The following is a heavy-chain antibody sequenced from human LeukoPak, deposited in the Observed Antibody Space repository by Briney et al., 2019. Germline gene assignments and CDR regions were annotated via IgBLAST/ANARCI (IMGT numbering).Heavy chain of an antibody. J-gene: IGHJ4*02. CDR1: GGTFSSYA. Sequence: ASVKVSCKASGGTFSSYAISWVRQAPGQGLEWMGGIIPIFGTANYAQKFQGRVTITADESTSTAYMELSSLRSEDTAVYYCARAFWSGYYFFDYWGQGTLVTVSS. CDR2: IIPIFGTA. CDR3: ARAFWSGYYFFDY. V-gene: IGHV1-69*13. D-gene: IGHD3-3*01.